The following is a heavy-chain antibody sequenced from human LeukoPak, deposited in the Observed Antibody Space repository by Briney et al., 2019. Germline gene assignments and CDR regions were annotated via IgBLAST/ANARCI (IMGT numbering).Heavy chain of an antibody. J-gene: IGHJ5*02. V-gene: IGHV3-21*01. CDR1: GFTCSSHS. D-gene: IGHD2-2*01. Sequence: TGGSLRLSCTASGFTCSSHSMHWVRKAPGKGLEWVSSISSSSSYIYYANSEKGRFTIYRDNAKNSLYLQMNSLRAEDTAVYYCARDIEDIVVVQAAQGTGFDPWGQGTLVTVSS. CDR2: ISSSSSYI. CDR3: ARDIEDIVVVQAAQGTGFDP.